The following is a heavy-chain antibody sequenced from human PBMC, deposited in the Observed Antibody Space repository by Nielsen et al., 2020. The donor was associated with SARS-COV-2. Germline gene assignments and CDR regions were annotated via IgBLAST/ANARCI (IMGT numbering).Heavy chain of an antibody. J-gene: IGHJ6*02. CDR2: INTNTGNP. V-gene: IGHV7-4-1*02. CDR1: GYTFTSYG. CDR3: ARGIAARPDYYYYGMDV. Sequence: ASVKVSCKASGYTFTSYGISWVRQAPGQGLEWMGWINTNTGNPTYAQGFTGRFVFSLDTSVSTAYLQISSLKAEDTAVYYCARGIAARPDYYYYGMDVWGQGTTVTVSS. D-gene: IGHD6-6*01.